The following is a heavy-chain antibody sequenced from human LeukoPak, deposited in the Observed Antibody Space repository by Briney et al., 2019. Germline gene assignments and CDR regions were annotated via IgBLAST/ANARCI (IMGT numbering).Heavy chain of an antibody. CDR3: ARRVSPYYYYMDV. CDR1: GYSISSGYY. CDR2: IYHSGST. J-gene: IGHJ6*03. V-gene: IGHV4-38-2*02. Sequence: SETLSLTCTVSGYSISSGYYWGWIRQPPGKGLEWIGSIYHSGSTYYNPSLKSRVTISVDTSKNQFSLKLSSVTAADTAVYYCARRVSPYYYYMDVWGKGTTVTISS. D-gene: IGHD4-23*01.